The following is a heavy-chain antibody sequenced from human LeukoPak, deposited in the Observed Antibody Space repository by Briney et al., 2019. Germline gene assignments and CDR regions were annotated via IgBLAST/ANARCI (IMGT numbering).Heavy chain of an antibody. J-gene: IGHJ4*02. CDR1: GFTFKTYS. CDR3: ATVNFYYDDSGYLPFDH. Sequence: GGSLRLSCEASGFTFKTYSVNWVRQAPGKGLEWISYISADGGTTNYADSVKGRFTMSRDNAQNSLFLQMEGLKVEDTAVYYCATVNFYYDDSGYLPFDHWGQGTLVVISS. V-gene: IGHV3-48*04. D-gene: IGHD3-16*01. CDR2: ISADGGTT.